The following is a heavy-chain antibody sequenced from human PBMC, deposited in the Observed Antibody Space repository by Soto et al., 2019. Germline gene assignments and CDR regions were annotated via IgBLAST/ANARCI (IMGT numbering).Heavy chain of an antibody. V-gene: IGHV4-39*01. CDR1: GGSISSSSYY. D-gene: IGHD5-12*01. CDR3: ASDSIVAVAFDI. J-gene: IGHJ3*02. Sequence: QLQLQESGPGLVKPSETLSLTCTVSGGSISSSSYYWGWIRQPPGKGLEWIGSIYYSGSTYYNPSLKSRVTISVDTSKNQFSLKLSSVTAADTAVYYCASDSIVAVAFDIWGQGTMVTVSS. CDR2: IYYSGST.